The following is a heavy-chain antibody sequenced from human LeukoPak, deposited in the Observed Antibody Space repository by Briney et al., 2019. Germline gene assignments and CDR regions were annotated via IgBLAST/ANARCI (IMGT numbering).Heavy chain of an antibody. D-gene: IGHD3-22*01. J-gene: IGHJ4*02. CDR1: GGSISSYY. CDR3: ARHHYDSSGSLDY. CDR2: IYYSGST. V-gene: IGHV4-59*08. Sequence: SETLSLTCTVSGGSISSYYWSWIRQPPGKGLEWIGYIYYSGSTNYNPSLKSRVTISGDTSKRQFSLELSSVTAADTAVYYCARHHYDSSGSLDYWGQGTLVTVSS.